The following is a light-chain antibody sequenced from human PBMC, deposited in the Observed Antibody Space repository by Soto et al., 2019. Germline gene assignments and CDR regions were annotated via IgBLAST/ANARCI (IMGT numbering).Light chain of an antibody. V-gene: IGLV1-44*01. J-gene: IGLJ1*01. CDR2: SNN. CDR1: SSNIGSNT. Sequence: QSVLTQPPSASGTPGQRVTISCSGSSSNIGSNTVNWYQQLPGTAPKLLIYSNNQRPSGVPGRFSGSKSGTSASLAISGLQPEDEGDYYCQYYDATLSGLFVFGSGTKVTVL. CDR3: QYYDATLSGLFV.